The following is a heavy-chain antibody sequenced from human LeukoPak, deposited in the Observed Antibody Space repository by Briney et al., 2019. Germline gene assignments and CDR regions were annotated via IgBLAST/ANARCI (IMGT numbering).Heavy chain of an antibody. Sequence: SETLSLTCTVSGGSISSYYWNWIRQPAGKGLEWIGRIYTSGSTNYNPSLKSRVTMSVDTSKNQSSLKLSSVTAADTAVYYCARGRGYGLYYYYYGMDVWGQGTTVTVSS. CDR1: GGSISSYY. J-gene: IGHJ6*02. CDR3: ARGRGYGLYYYYYGMDV. D-gene: IGHD5-18*01. CDR2: IYTSGST. V-gene: IGHV4-4*07.